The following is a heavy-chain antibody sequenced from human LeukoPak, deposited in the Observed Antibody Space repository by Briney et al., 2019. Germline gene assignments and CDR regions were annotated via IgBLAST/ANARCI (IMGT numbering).Heavy chain of an antibody. Sequence: PGGSLRLSCAASGFTFDDYAMSWVRQAPGKGLEWVSAVSASADSTYYADSVKGRFIISRDNSKNTLFLQMNSLRAEDTAVYYCARRPAIFMDGVYYYSMDVWGQGTTVTVSS. D-gene: IGHD2-2*01. J-gene: IGHJ6*02. CDR1: GFTFDDYA. V-gene: IGHV3-23*01. CDR2: VSASADST. CDR3: ARRPAIFMDGVYYYSMDV.